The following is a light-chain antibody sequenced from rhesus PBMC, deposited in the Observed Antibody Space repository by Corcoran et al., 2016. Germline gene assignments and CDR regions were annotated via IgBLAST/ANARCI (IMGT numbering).Light chain of an antibody. CDR1: ENVNKY. CDR2: KAS. Sequence: DIQMTQSPSSLSASVGDRVTITCRASENVNKYLNCYQQKPGKAPKLLIYKASTLQSGVPSRFSGSGSGTDYTFTISSLQPEDVSSYYCQHGYGTPLTFGGGTKVELK. V-gene: IGKV1-74*01. CDR3: QHGYGTPLT. J-gene: IGKJ4*01.